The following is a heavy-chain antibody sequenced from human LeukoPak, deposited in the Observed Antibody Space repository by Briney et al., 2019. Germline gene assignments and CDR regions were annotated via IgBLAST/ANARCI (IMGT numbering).Heavy chain of an antibody. CDR2: IYHSGST. J-gene: IGHJ4*02. V-gene: IGHV4-30-2*05. Sequence: PSETLSLTCAASGGSISSGGYSWSWIRQPPGKGLEWIGYIYHSGSTYYNPSLKSRVTISVDTSKNQFSLKLSSVTAADTAVYYCARVTSTVRGAFGYWGQGTLVTVSS. CDR3: ARVTSTVRGAFGY. D-gene: IGHD4-11*01. CDR1: GGSISSGGYS.